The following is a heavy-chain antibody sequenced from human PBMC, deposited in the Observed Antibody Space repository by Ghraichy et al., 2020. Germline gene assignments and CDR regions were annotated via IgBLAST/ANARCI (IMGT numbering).Heavy chain of an antibody. Sequence: GGSLRLSCAASGFTFSSDSMNWVRQAPGKGLEWVSYIISSSSTIYYANSVKGRFTISRDNAKNSLYLQMNSLRDEDTAVYYCARAPQLLTYNWFDPWGQGTLVTVSS. CDR1: GFTFSSDS. D-gene: IGHD2-2*01. CDR3: ARAPQLLTYNWFDP. CDR2: IISSSSTI. J-gene: IGHJ5*02. V-gene: IGHV3-48*02.